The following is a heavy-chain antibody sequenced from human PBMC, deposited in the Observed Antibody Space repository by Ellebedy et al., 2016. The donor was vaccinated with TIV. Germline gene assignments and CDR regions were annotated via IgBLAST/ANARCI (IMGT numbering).Heavy chain of an antibody. CDR3: ARAAEAGFFWYFDL. V-gene: IGHV7-4-1*02. CDR2: INTNTGNP. D-gene: IGHD6-13*01. Sequence: AASVKVSCKASGYTFTSYAMNWVRQAPGQGLAWMGWINTNTGNPTYAQGFTGRFVFSLDTSVSTAYLHISSLKAEDTAIYYCARAAEAGFFWYFDLWGRGTLVTVSS. CDR1: GYTFTSYA. J-gene: IGHJ2*01.